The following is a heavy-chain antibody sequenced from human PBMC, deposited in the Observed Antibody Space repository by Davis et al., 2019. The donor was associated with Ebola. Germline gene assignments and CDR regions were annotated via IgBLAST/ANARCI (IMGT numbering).Heavy chain of an antibody. J-gene: IGHJ4*02. CDR2: ISYDGSNK. CDR3: AKGKGIVATTYYFDY. CDR1: GFTFSSYG. D-gene: IGHD5-12*01. Sequence: PGGSLRLSCAASGFTFSSYGMHWVRQAPGKGLEWVAVISYDGSNKYYADSVKGRFTISRDNSKNTLYLQMNSLRAEDTAVYYCAKGKGIVATTYYFDYWGQGTLVTVSS. V-gene: IGHV3-30*18.